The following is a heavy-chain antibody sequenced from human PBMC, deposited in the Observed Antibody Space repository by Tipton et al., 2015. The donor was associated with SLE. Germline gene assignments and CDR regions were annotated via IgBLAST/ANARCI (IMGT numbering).Heavy chain of an antibody. V-gene: IGHV3-21*03. D-gene: IGHD3-16*01. J-gene: IGHJ4*02. CDR2: VSSSSSYI. CDR1: GFTFSNYF. Sequence: SLRLSCAAPGFTFSNYFMNWVRQAPGKGLEWVSSVSSSSSYIYYADSLKGRFTVSRDNAKHSLYLQMNSLRAEDTAVYYCARLRGGEYFFDYWGQGTLVTVSS. CDR3: ARLRGGEYFFDY.